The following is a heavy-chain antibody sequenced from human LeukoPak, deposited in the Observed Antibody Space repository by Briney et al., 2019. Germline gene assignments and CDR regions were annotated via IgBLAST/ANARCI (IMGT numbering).Heavy chain of an antibody. CDR3: ARLGGMTTVTTRVIFGLDY. Sequence: GGSLRLSCAASGFTFSSYSMNWVRQAPGKGLEWVSSISSSSSYIYYADSVKGRFTISRDNAKNSLYLQMNSLRAEDTAVYYCARLGGMTTVTTRVIFGLDYWGQGTLVTVSS. V-gene: IGHV3-21*01. D-gene: IGHD4-11*01. J-gene: IGHJ4*02. CDR2: ISSSSSYI. CDR1: GFTFSSYS.